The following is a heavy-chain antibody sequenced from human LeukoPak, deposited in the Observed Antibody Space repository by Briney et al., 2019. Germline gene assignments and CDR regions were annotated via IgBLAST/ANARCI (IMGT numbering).Heavy chain of an antibody. D-gene: IGHD3-22*01. CDR3: ARHRGTYYYDSSGYYYFDY. V-gene: IGHV4-59*08. J-gene: IGHJ4*02. CDR1: GGSFSSYY. CDR2: IYYSGST. Sequence: SETLSLTCTVSGGSFSSYYWSWIRQPPGKGLEWIGYIYYSGSTNYNPSLKSRVTISVDTSKNQFSLKLSSVTAADTAAYYCARHRGTYYYDSSGYYYFDYWGQGTLVTVSS.